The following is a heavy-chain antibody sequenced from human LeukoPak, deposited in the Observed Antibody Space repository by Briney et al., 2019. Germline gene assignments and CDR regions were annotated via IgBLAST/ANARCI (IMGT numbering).Heavy chain of an antibody. Sequence: GESLKISLKGSGXSFTTYWIGWVRQMPGKGLEWMGIIYPGDSDTRYSPSFQGQVTISADKSISTAYLHWSSLKASDTAMYYCARVGGAVAGETDYWGQGTLVTVSS. CDR2: IYPGDSDT. J-gene: IGHJ4*02. V-gene: IGHV5-51*01. CDR1: GXSFTTYW. D-gene: IGHD6-19*01. CDR3: ARVGGAVAGETDY.